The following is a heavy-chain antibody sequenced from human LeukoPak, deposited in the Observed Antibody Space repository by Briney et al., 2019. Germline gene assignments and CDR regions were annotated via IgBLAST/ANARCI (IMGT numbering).Heavy chain of an antibody. J-gene: IGHJ4*02. Sequence: SGGSLRLSCAASGFTFSSYSMNWVRQAPGKGLEWVSDISSRGSIIYYADSVKGRFTISRDNARNSLYLQMNSLRVEDTALYYCARDYGGNSWGYWGQGTLVTVSS. CDR3: ARDYGGNSWGY. CDR2: ISSRGSII. D-gene: IGHD4-23*01. CDR1: GFTFSSYS. V-gene: IGHV3-48*01.